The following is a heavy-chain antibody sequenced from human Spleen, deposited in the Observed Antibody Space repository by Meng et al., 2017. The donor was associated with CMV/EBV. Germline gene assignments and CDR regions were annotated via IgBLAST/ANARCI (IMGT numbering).Heavy chain of an antibody. CDR3: ATDPYSGSSYHYYYSGMDV. V-gene: IGHV3-48*03. CDR1: GFTFSSYE. D-gene: IGHD1-26*01. J-gene: IGHJ6*02. CDR2: ISSSGSTV. Sequence: GGSLRLSCAASGFTFSSYEMNWVRQAPGKGLEWVSYISSSGSTVLFADSVKGRFTISRENADNSLYLQMNSLRAEDTAVYYCATDPYSGSSYHYYYSGMDVWGQGTTVTVSS.